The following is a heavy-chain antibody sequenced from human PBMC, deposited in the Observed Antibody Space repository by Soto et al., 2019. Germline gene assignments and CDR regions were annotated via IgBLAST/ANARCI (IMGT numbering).Heavy chain of an antibody. V-gene: IGHV1-8*01. CDR1: GYTFTTYD. D-gene: IGHD4-4*01. CDR2: MNPNSGHT. J-gene: IGHJ6*03. CDR3: ARRLQYPTHYYYMDV. Sequence: RASVKVSCKASGYTFTTYDINWVRQASGQGLEWMGWMNPNSGHTGYAQKFQGRVTLTRNNSINTAYMELSSLRSEGTAVYYCARRLQYPTHYYYMDVWGKGTTVTVSS.